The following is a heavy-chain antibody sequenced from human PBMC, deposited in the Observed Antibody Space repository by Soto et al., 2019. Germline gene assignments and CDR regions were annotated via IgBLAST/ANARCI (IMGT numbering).Heavy chain of an antibody. CDR1: GFTLSGYA. D-gene: IGHD6-6*01. Sequence: EVQLAESGGGLAQPGGSLRLSCAASGFTLSGYAMDWVRQAPGKGLEYVSGISSNGVGTYYANSVQGRFTISRDNSKNTVYLQMGSLTPEDMAVYYCARRARPDFYYMDAWGKGTTVTVS. V-gene: IGHV3-64*01. CDR2: ISSNGVGT. CDR3: ARRARPDFYYMDA. J-gene: IGHJ6*03.